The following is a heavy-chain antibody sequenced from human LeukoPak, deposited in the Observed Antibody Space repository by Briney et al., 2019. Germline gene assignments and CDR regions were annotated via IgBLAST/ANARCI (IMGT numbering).Heavy chain of an antibody. J-gene: IGHJ1*01. CDR3: ATSRGYFFRWFQH. CDR1: GFTFSNYE. CDR2: IASSGSTI. V-gene: IGHV3-48*03. D-gene: IGHD3-22*01. Sequence: GGSLRLSCSASGFTFSNYEMNWVRQAPGKGLEWVSYIASSGSTIYYADSVKGRFTISRDNAKSSLYLQMNSLRADDTAVHYCATSRGYFFRWFQHWGQGTLVTVSS.